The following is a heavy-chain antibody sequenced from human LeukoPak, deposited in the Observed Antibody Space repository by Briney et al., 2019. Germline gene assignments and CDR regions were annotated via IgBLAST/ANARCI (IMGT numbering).Heavy chain of an antibody. D-gene: IGHD3-3*01. Sequence: GGSLRLSCAASGFTFSSYAMSWVRQAPGKGLEWVSAISGSGGSTYYADSVKGRFTISSDNSKNTLYLQMNSLRAEDTAVYYCAKDPGALRFLEWYFDYWGQGTLVTVSS. CDR3: AKDPGALRFLEWYFDY. V-gene: IGHV3-23*01. CDR2: ISGSGGST. J-gene: IGHJ4*02. CDR1: GFTFSSYA.